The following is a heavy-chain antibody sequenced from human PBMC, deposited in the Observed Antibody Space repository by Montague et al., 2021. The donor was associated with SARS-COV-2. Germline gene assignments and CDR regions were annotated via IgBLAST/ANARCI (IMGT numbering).Heavy chain of an antibody. Sequence: SLSLSCAASGFTFSSYSMNWVRQAPGKGLEWVSSISSSSSYIYYADSVKGRFTISRDNAKNSLYLQMNSLRAEDTAVYYCARVREISYDFWSGPRVYMDVWGKGTTVTVSS. CDR3: ARVREISYDFWSGPRVYMDV. D-gene: IGHD3-3*01. J-gene: IGHJ6*03. CDR2: ISSSSSYI. V-gene: IGHV3-21*01. CDR1: GFTFSSYS.